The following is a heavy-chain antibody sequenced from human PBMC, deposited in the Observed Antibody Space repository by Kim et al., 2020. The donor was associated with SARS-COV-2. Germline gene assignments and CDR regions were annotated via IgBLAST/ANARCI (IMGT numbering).Heavy chain of an antibody. D-gene: IGHD3-10*01. CDR3: ARIIRRHGITMVRGVIANYYFDY. Sequence: SETLSLTCTVSGGSISSYYWSWSRQPPGKGLEWIGYIYYSGSTNYNPSLKSRVTISVDTSKNQFSLKLSSVTAADTAVYYCARIIRRHGITMVRGVIANYYFDYWGQGTLVNVSS. CDR2: IYYSGST. V-gene: IGHV4-59*01. J-gene: IGHJ4*02. CDR1: GGSISSYY.